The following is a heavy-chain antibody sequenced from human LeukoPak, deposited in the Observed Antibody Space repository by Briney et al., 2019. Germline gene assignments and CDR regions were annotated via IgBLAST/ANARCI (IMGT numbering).Heavy chain of an antibody. CDR3: ARSEYCGAGCYSFNHAEYFQQ. CDR2: IKEDGSEK. V-gene: IGHV3-7*04. D-gene: IGHD2-21*02. CDR1: GFTFSTCW. Sequence: GGSLRLSCAASGFTFSTCWMTWVRQAPGKGLEWVADIKEDGSEKYYVDSVKGRFTISRDNAKNSLYLQMDSLRVEDTAVYYCARSEYCGAGCYSFNHAEYFQQWGQGTLVTVSS. J-gene: IGHJ1*01.